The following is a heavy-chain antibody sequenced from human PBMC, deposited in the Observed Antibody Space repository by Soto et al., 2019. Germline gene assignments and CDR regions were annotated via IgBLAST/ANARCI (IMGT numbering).Heavy chain of an antibody. V-gene: IGHV3-66*01. Sequence: EVQLVESGGGLVQPGGSLRLSCAASGFTVSTKYMSWVRQAPGKGLEWVSLIQSGGSTYYAGSVEGRFTISRDNSENMLFLQMNSLRVEDTAMYYCTRDDVYWDGGGCYGVPMDVCGKGTTVTVSA. D-gene: IGHD2-15*01. CDR3: TRDDVYWDGGGCYGVPMDV. CDR1: GFTVSTKY. J-gene: IGHJ6*04. CDR2: IQSGGST.